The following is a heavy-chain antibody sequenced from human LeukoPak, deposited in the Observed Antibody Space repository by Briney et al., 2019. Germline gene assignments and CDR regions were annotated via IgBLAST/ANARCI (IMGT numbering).Heavy chain of an antibody. CDR1: GYTLTELS. Sequence: GASVTVSCKVSGYTLTELSMHWVRQAPGKGLEWMGGFDPEDGETIYAQKFQGRVTMTEDTSTDTAYMELSSLRSEDTAVYYCATGRGAHYYYYYMDVWGKGTTVTISS. J-gene: IGHJ6*03. CDR3: ATGRGAHYYYYYMDV. CDR2: FDPEDGET. D-gene: IGHD4/OR15-4a*01. V-gene: IGHV1-24*01.